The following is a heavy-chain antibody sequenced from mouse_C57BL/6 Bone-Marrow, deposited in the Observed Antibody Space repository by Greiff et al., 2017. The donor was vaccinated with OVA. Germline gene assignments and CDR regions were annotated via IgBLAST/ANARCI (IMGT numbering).Heavy chain of an antibody. D-gene: IGHD2-3*01. J-gene: IGHJ4*01. Sequence: EVQLQQSVAELVRPGASVKLSCTASGFNIKNTYMHWVKQRPEQGLEWIGRIDPANGNTKYAPKFQGKATITADTSSNTAYLQLSSLTSEDTAIYYGAQRWLSFYYAMDYWGQGTSVTVSS. V-gene: IGHV14-3*01. CDR2: IDPANGNT. CDR3: AQRWLSFYYAMDY. CDR1: GFNIKNTY.